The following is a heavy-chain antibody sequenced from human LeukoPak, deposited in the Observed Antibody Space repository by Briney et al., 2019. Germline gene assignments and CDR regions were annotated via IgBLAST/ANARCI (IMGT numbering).Heavy chain of an antibody. CDR2: IIPIFGTA. CDR3: ARGITKDQWLVPY. V-gene: IGHV1-69*13. CDR1: GGTFGSYA. Sequence: SVKVSCKASGGTFGSYAISWVRQAPGQGLEWMGGIIPIFGTANYAQKFQGRVTITADESTSTAYMELSSLRSEDTAVYYCARGITKDQWLVPYWGQGTLVTVSS. D-gene: IGHD6-19*01. J-gene: IGHJ4*02.